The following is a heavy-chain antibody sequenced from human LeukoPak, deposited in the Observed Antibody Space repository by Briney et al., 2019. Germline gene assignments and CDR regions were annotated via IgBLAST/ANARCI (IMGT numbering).Heavy chain of an antibody. D-gene: IGHD2-2*01. CDR1: GGSISSGDYY. CDR2: IYYSGST. Sequence: SQTLSLTCTVSGGSISSGDYYWSWIRQPPGKGLEWIGYIYYSGSTYYNPSLKSRVTISVDTSKNQFSLKLSSVTAADTAVYYCASQRVPAASFDYWGQGTLVTVSS. V-gene: IGHV4-30-4*08. CDR3: ASQRVPAASFDY. J-gene: IGHJ4*02.